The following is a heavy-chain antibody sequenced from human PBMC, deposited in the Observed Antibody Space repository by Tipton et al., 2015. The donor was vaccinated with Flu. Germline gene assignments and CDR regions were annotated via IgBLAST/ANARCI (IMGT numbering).Heavy chain of an antibody. CDR2: IIPIFGTA. D-gene: IGHD2-2*01. J-gene: IGHJ5*02. CDR3: ARAYSDLSPAAIGWFDP. V-gene: IGHV1-69*01. Sequence: QLVQSGAEVKKPGSSVKVSCKASGGTFSSYAISWVRQAPGQGLEWMGGIIPIFGTANYAQKFQGRVTITADESTSTAYMELSSLRSEDTAVYYCARAYSDLSPAAIGWFDPWGQGTLVTVSS. CDR1: GGTFSSYA.